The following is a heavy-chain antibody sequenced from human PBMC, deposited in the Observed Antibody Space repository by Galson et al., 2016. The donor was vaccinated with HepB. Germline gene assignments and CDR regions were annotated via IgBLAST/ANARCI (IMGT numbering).Heavy chain of an antibody. D-gene: IGHD3-22*01. CDR2: INAANGHT. Sequence: SVKVSCKASGYTFTSYGVHWVRQAPGQRLEWMGWINAANGHTKYSQKSQGRVTFSRDTSASTAYMELTTLTSEDTAIYYCARAPVVSSLWEYWGQGTLVTVSS. CDR3: ARAPVVSSLWEY. V-gene: IGHV1-3*01. J-gene: IGHJ4*02. CDR1: GYTFTSYG.